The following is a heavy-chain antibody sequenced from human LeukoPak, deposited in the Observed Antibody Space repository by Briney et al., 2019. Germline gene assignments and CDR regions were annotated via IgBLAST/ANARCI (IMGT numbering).Heavy chain of an antibody. CDR1: GGSISSYY. D-gene: IGHD3-3*01. V-gene: IGHV4-59*01. Sequence: PSETLSLTCTVSGGSISSYYWSWIRQPPGKGLGWIGYIYYSGSTNYNPSLKSRVTISVDTSKNQFSLKLSSVTAADTAVYYCARNYYDFWSGYYTDYYYGMDVWGQGTTVTVSS. CDR2: IYYSGST. CDR3: ARNYYDFWSGYYTDYYYGMDV. J-gene: IGHJ6*02.